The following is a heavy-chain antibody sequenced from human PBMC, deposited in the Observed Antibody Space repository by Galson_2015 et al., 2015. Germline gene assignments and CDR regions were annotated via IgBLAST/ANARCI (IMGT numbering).Heavy chain of an antibody. V-gene: IGHV3-30*18. CDR2: ISYDGSNK. D-gene: IGHD4-11*01. Sequence: SLRLSCAASGFTFSSYGMHWVRQAPGKGLEWVAVISYDGSNKYYADSVKGRFTISRDNSKNTLYLQMNSLRAEDTAVYYCAKEDYSNYVGAFDIWGQGTMVTVSS. CDR3: AKEDYSNYVGAFDI. J-gene: IGHJ3*02. CDR1: GFTFSSYG.